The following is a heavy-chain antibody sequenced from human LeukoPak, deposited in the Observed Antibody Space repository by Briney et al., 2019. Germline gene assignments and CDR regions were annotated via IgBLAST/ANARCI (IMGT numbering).Heavy chain of an antibody. J-gene: IGHJ3*02. CDR1: GGSISSYY. V-gene: IGHV4-59*01. CDR2: IYYSGST. D-gene: IGHD6-13*01. Sequence: PSETLSLTCTVFGGSISSYYWSWIRQPPGKGLEWIGYIYYSGSTNYNPSLRSRVTISVDTSKTQFSLKLNSVTAADTAVYYCAGAPPLLYSSSSLGAFDIWGQGTMVTVSS. CDR3: AGAPPLLYSSSSLGAFDI.